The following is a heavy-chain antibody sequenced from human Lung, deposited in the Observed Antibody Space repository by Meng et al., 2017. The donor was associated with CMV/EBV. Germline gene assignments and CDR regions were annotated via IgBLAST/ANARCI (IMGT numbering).Heavy chain of an antibody. V-gene: IGHV3-73*01. D-gene: IGHD4-17*01. J-gene: IGHJ6*02. Sequence: GESLKISCATSGFTFSGSAIHWVRQASGKGLEWVGHIRSKTNNYATAYAASVKGRFTISRDDSKNTAYLQMNSLKTEDTAVYYCIRPYGDYTYYYGLDVWGRGTAVTVSS. CDR1: GFTFSGSA. CDR3: IRPYGDYTYYYGLDV. CDR2: IRSKTNNYAT.